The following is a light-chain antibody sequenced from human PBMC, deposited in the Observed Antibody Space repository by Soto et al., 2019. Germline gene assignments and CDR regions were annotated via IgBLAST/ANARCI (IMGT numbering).Light chain of an antibody. CDR1: QNIGTY. V-gene: IGKV3-11*01. Sequence: ETVLTQSPASLSLSPWERATLSCRASQNIGTYLAWYQQKPGQAPRLLIYDASNRATGIPARFSGSGSGTDFTLTISSLEPEDFAVYYCHQRTNWPITFGQGTRLEIK. J-gene: IGKJ5*01. CDR2: DAS. CDR3: HQRTNWPIT.